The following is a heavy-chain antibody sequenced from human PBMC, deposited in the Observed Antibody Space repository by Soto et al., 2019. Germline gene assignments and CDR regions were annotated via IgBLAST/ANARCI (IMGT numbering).Heavy chain of an antibody. Sequence: SELISDTYTVSCGTIINGGYYRIRNRQHPGKGLEWIGYIYHSGSTYYNPSLKSRVTISVDRSKNQFSLKLSSVTAADTAVYYGDRGVTTVTTMDYWGQGTLVTVSS. CDR3: DRGVTTVTTMDY. D-gene: IGHD4-17*01. CDR1: CGTIINGGYY. J-gene: IGHJ4*02. CDR2: IYHSGST. V-gene: IGHV4-30-2*01.